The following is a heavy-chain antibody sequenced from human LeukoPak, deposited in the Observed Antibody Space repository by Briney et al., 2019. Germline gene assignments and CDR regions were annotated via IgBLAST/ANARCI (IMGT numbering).Heavy chain of an antibody. V-gene: IGHV3-30-3*01. D-gene: IGHD6-13*01. CDR3: ARGVAAAGLDY. J-gene: IGHJ4*02. Sequence: PGGSLRLSCAASGFTFSSYAMHWVRQAPGKGLEWVPVISYDGSNKYYADSVKGRFTISRDNSKNTLYLQMNSLRAEDTAVYYCARGVAAAGLDYWGQGTLVTVSS. CDR2: ISYDGSNK. CDR1: GFTFSSYA.